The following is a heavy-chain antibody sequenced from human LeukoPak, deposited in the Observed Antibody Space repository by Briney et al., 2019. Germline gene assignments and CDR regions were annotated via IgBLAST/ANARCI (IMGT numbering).Heavy chain of an antibody. Sequence: GGSLRLSCAASGFTFSSYAMHWVRQAPGKGLEWVAVISYDGSNKYYADSVKGRFTISRDNSKNTLYLQMNSLRAEDTAVYYCAKKAFDSGNYHWFDPWGQGTLVTVSS. CDR3: AKKAFDSGNYHWFDP. J-gene: IGHJ5*02. CDR2: ISYDGSNK. D-gene: IGHD3-10*01. CDR1: GFTFSSYA. V-gene: IGHV3-30*04.